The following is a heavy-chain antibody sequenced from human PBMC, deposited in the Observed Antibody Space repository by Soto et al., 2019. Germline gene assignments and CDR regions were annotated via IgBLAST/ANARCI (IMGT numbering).Heavy chain of an antibody. CDR1: GFTFSSYA. Sequence: GGSLRLSCAASGFTFSSYAMHWVRQAPGKGLEWVAVISYDGSNKYYADSVKGRFTISRDNSKNTLYLQMNSLRAEDTAVYYCARDMGGGHDAFDIWGQGTMVTVSS. CDR3: ARDMGGGHDAFDI. D-gene: IGHD3-16*01. J-gene: IGHJ3*02. CDR2: ISYDGSNK. V-gene: IGHV3-30*04.